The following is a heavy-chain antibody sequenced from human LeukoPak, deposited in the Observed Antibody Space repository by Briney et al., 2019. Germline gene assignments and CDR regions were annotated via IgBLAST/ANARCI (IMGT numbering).Heavy chain of an antibody. J-gene: IGHJ3*02. CDR2: TSGTGGLT. CDR3: AKSYGGNVRDAFDI. V-gene: IGHV3-23*01. CDR1: GFTFGSYA. D-gene: IGHD4-23*01. Sequence: PGGSLRLSCAASGFTFGSYAMSWVRQAPGKGLEWASTTSGTGGLTYYADSVEGRFTISRDNFKNTLYLQMNSLRVEDTAVYYCAKSYGGNVRDAFDIWGQGTVVTVSS.